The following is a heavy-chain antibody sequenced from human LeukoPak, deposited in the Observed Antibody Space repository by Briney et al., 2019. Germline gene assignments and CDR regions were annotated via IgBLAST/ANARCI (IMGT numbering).Heavy chain of an antibody. V-gene: IGHV3-21*04. CDR2: ISSSSSYM. CDR1: GFTFSSYS. J-gene: IGHJ4*02. CDR3: ARANAGYFDY. Sequence: GGSLRLSCAASGFTFSSYSMNWVRQAPGKGLEWVSSISSSSSYMYYADSVKGRFTISRDNAKNSLYLQMNSLRAEDTALYYCARANAGYFDYWGQGTLVTVSS.